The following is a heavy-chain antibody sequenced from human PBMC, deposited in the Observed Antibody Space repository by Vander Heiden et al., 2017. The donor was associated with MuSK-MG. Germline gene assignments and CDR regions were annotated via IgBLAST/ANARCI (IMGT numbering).Heavy chain of an antibody. V-gene: IGHV4-4*02. D-gene: IGHD3-16*02. Sequence: QVVLQESGPGLVKPSGTLSLTCSVSGASITSKNWWSWVRQSAGKGLEWIGDIYHHGNTNYSPSLEGRVTISVDMSKNQFSLKLTSVTAADTAVYYCARDGDFFSRNYRNAWDIWGRGTLVTVSS. J-gene: IGHJ3*02. CDR3: ARDGDFFSRNYRNAWDI. CDR2: IYHHGNT. CDR1: GASITSKNW.